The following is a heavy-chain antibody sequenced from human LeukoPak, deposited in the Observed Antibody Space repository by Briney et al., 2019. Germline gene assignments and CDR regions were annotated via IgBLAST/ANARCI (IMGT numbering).Heavy chain of an antibody. Sequence: GGSLRLSCAASGFTLSSYVMSWVRQAPGKGLEWVSAISGSGGSTYYADSVKGRFTISRDNSKNTLYLQMNSLRDEDTAVYYCAKILGYCSGGNCYSRDYWSQGTLVTVSS. D-gene: IGHD2-15*01. CDR2: ISGSGGST. J-gene: IGHJ4*02. CDR1: GFTLSSYV. CDR3: AKILGYCSGGNCYSRDY. V-gene: IGHV3-23*01.